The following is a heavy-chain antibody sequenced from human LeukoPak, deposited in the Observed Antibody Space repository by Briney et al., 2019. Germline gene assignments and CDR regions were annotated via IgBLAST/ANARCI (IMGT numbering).Heavy chain of an antibody. J-gene: IGHJ5*02. Sequence: ASVKVSCKASGYTFTGYYMHWVRQAPGQGLEWMGWINPNSGGTNYAQKFQGRVTMTRDTSISTAYMELSRLRSDDTAVNYCAREKYYFGSGSYYCFGPWGQGTLVTVSS. CDR3: AREKYYFGSGSYYCFGP. V-gene: IGHV1-2*02. CDR2: INPNSGGT. CDR1: GYTFTGYY. D-gene: IGHD3-10*01.